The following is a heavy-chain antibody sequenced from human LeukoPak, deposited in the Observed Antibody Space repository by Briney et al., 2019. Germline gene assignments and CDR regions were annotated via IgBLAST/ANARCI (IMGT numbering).Heavy chain of an antibody. CDR3: ARADCSSTRCSYYFDY. D-gene: IGHD2-2*01. CDR2: ISGSGGST. Sequence: PGGSLRLSCAASGFTFSSYGMSWVRQAPGKGLEWVSAISGSGGSTYYADSVKGRFTISRDNSKNTLYLQMNSLRAEDTAVYYCARADCSSTRCSYYFDYWGQGTLVTVSS. CDR1: GFTFSSYG. V-gene: IGHV3-23*01. J-gene: IGHJ4*02.